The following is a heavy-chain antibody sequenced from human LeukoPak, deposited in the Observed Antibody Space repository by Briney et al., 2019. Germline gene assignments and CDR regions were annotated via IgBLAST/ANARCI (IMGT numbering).Heavy chain of an antibody. Sequence: PSETLSLTCAVYGGSFSGYYWSWIRQPPGKGLEWIGEINHSGSTNYNPSLKSRVTISVDTSKNQFSLKLSSVTAADTAVYYCARKGVGASGYDYWGQGTLVTVSS. CDR1: GGSFSGYY. D-gene: IGHD1-26*01. V-gene: IGHV4-34*01. CDR2: INHSGST. J-gene: IGHJ4*02. CDR3: ARKGVGASGYDY.